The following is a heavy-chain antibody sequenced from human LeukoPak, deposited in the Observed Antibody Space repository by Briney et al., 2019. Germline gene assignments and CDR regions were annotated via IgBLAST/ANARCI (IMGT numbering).Heavy chain of an antibody. CDR2: ISGSGGST. V-gene: IGHV3-23*01. CDR3: ARDYFGSPSALDY. CDR1: GFTFSSYG. Sequence: GGSLRLSCAASGFTFSSYGMSWVRQAPGKGLEWVSAISGSGGSTYYADSVKGRFTISRDNSKNTLYLQMNSLRAEDTALYYCARDYFGSPSALDYWGQGTLVTVSS. D-gene: IGHD1-26*01. J-gene: IGHJ4*02.